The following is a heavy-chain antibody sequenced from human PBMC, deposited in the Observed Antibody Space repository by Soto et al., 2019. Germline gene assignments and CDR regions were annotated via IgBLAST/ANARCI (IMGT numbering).Heavy chain of an antibody. CDR2: IYYSGST. J-gene: IGHJ6*02. CDR1: GGSISSGDYY. V-gene: IGHV4-30-4*01. D-gene: IGHD5-18*01. CDR3: ARLNVDTAMARVRYYYYVMDV. Sequence: SETLSLTCTVSGGSISSGDYYWSWIRQPPGKGLEWIGYIYYSGSTYYNPSLKSRVTISVDTSKNQFSLKLSSVTAADTAVYYCARLNVDTAMARVRYYYYVMDVWGQGTTVTVS.